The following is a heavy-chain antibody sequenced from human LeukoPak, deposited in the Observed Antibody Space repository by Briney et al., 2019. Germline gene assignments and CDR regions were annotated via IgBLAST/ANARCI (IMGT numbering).Heavy chain of an antibody. CDR3: KMVPAAAIPRDYYFDY. CDR1: GGSFSGYY. V-gene: IGHV4-34*01. CDR2: INHSGST. J-gene: IGHJ4*02. Sequence: SETLSLTCAVYGGSFSGYYWSWIRQPPGKGLEWIGEINHSGSTNYNPSLKSRVTISVNTSKNQFSLKLSSVTAADTAVYYCKMVPAAAIPRDYYFDYWGQGTLVTVSS. D-gene: IGHD2-2*02.